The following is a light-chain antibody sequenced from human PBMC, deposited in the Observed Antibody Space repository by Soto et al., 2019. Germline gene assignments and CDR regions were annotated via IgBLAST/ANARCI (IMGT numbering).Light chain of an antibody. CDR2: GNS. V-gene: IGLV1-40*01. J-gene: IGLJ1*01. Sequence: QSVLTQPPSVSGAPGQRVTISCTGSSSNIGAGYDVHWYQQLPGTAPKLLIYGNSNRPSGVPDRFSGSKSGTSASLAITGLQAEDEADYSCQSYDSSLSDGFGTGTKVTVL. CDR3: QSYDSSLSDG. CDR1: SSNIGAGYD.